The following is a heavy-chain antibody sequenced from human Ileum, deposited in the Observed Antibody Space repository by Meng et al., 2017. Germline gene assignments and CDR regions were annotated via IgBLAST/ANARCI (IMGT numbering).Heavy chain of an antibody. CDR1: GFTFSSTW. CDR2: IKITTDAGTP. CDR3: TTGKDY. Sequence: ELQRVKSGGALVTHGVSLRLSFAASGFTFSSTWLTWVRQAPGKGLEWVGRIKITTDAGTPDYAAPVKGRFTISINDSKNTLYLQMNSLKTEDTAVYYCTTGKDYWGQGTLVTVSS. J-gene: IGHJ4*02. V-gene: IGHV3-15*02.